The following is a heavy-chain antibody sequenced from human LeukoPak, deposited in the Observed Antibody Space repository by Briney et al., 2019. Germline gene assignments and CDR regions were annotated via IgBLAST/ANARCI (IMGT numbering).Heavy chain of an antibody. CDR1: GGSISSGSHY. CDR3: ARYPYSDSGVWQAFDY. D-gene: IGHD5-12*01. V-gene: IGHV4-39*01. CDR2: MHYSGTT. J-gene: IGHJ4*02. Sequence: PSETLSLTCIVSGGSISSGSHYWGWIRQPPGKGLEWIGSMHYSGTTYYNPSLTSRVTISVDTSKNQFSLRLSSVTAADTAVYYCARYPYSDSGVWQAFDYWGQGTLVTVSS.